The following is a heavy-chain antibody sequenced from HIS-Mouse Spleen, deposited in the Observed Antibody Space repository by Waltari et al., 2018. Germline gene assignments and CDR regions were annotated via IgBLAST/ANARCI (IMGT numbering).Heavy chain of an antibody. CDR3: ARESPYSSSWYDWYFDL. CDR1: GGSISSSSYY. CDR2: IYYSGST. J-gene: IGHJ2*01. Sequence: QLQLQESGPGLVKPSETLSLTCTVSGGSISSSSYYWGWIRQPPGKVLGWIGSIYYSGSTYYNPSLKSRVTISVDTSKNQFSLKLSSVTAADTAVYYCARESPYSSSWYDWYFDLWGRGTLVTVSS. V-gene: IGHV4-39*07. D-gene: IGHD6-13*01.